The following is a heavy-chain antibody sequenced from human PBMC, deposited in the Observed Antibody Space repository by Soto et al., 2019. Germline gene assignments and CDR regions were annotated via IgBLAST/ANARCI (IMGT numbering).Heavy chain of an antibody. CDR3: ARDFHEGGYDY. V-gene: IGHV1-69*13. CDR2: IVPIVDTS. J-gene: IGHJ4*02. CDR1: GGTFSSYA. Sequence: SVKVSCKTSGGTFSSYAISWVRQAPGQGLEWMGGIVPIVDTSTYAQKFQGRVTITADESTSTVYMELSSLRSDDTAVYYCARDFHEGGYDYWGQGTLVTVSS. D-gene: IGHD5-12*01.